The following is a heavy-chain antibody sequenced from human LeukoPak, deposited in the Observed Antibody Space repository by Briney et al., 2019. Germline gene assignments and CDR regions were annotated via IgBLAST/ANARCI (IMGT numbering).Heavy chain of an antibody. D-gene: IGHD6-13*01. V-gene: IGHV4-59*12. J-gene: IGHJ4*02. Sequence: SDPLSLTCTVSGASIRTYYWSGIRQPPAKGLEWMGFISHRGNTNYNPSLKSRITISADTSKNQLSLKLGSVTAAETAIYYCARGTTSAAAVPDYWGQGTLVTVSS. CDR3: ARGTTSAAAVPDY. CDR2: ISHRGNT. CDR1: GASIRTYY.